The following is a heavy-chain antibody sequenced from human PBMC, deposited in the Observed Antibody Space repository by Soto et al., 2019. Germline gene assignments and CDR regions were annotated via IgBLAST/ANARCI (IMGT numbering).Heavy chain of an antibody. V-gene: IGHV1-69*13. Sequence: SVKVSCQASVGTFSGYAISWVRQAPGQGLEWMGGIIPIFGTANYAQKFQGRVTITADESTSTAYMELSSLRSEDTAVYYCASQAFYDSSGYYLAHWAQGNLDTVSS. CDR1: VGTFSGYA. J-gene: IGHJ4*02. CDR3: ASQAFYDSSGYYLAH. D-gene: IGHD3-22*01. CDR2: IIPIFGTA.